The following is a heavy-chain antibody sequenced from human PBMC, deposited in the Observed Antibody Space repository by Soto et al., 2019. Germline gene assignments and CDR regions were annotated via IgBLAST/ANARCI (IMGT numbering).Heavy chain of an antibody. CDR3: ASSNIVAAPYGMDV. Sequence: QVQLVQSGAEVKKPGASVKVSCKASGYTFTRYAMHWVRQAPGQRLEWMGWINAGNGNTKYSQKFQGRVTITRDTSATTAYMELSSLRSEDTAVYYCASSNIVAAPYGMDVWGQGTTVTVSS. J-gene: IGHJ6*02. V-gene: IGHV1-3*01. CDR1: GYTFTRYA. CDR2: INAGNGNT. D-gene: IGHD6-13*01.